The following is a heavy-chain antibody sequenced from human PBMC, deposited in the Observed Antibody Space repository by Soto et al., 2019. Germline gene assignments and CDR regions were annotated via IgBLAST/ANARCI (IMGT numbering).Heavy chain of an antibody. CDR2: INHSGST. V-gene: IGHV4-34*01. CDR1: GGSFSGYY. Sequence: QVQLQQWGAGLLKPSETLSLTCAVYGGSFSGYYWSWIRQPPGKGLEWIGEINHSGSTNYNPSLKSRVTISVDTSKNQFSLKLSSVTTANTAVYYCARGQYGDYGAYSYWGQGTLVTVSS. D-gene: IGHD4-17*01. CDR3: ARGQYGDYGAYSY. J-gene: IGHJ4*02.